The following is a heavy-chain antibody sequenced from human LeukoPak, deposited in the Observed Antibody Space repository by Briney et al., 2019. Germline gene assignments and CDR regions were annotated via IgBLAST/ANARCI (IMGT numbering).Heavy chain of an antibody. V-gene: IGHV3-30*04. D-gene: IGHD2-2*01. Sequence: PGGSLRLSCAASGFTFSSYAMHWVRQAPGKGLEWVAVISYDGSNKYYADSVKGRFTISRDNSKNTLYLQMNSLRAEDTAVYYCARVPRVPAAKGRPSMDYYYGMDVWGQGTTVTVSS. J-gene: IGHJ6*02. CDR3: ARVPRVPAAKGRPSMDYYYGMDV. CDR2: ISYDGSNK. CDR1: GFTFSSYA.